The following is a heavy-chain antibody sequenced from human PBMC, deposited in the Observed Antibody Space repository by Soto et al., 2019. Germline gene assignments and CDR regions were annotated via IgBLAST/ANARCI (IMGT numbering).Heavy chain of an antibody. CDR2: IKSKTDGGTT. Sequence: GGSLRLSCAASGFTFSNAWMSWVRQAPGKGLEWVGRIKSKTDGGTTDYAAPVKGRFTISRDDSKNTLYLQMNSLKTEDTAVYYCTTDIWEEVDTAMVTFDYWGQGTLVTVSS. CDR1: GFTFSNAW. D-gene: IGHD5-18*01. J-gene: IGHJ4*02. CDR3: TTDIWEEVDTAMVTFDY. V-gene: IGHV3-15*01.